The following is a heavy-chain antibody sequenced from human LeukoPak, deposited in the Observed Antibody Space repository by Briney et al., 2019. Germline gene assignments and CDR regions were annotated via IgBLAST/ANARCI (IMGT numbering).Heavy chain of an antibody. CDR3: ARPLVVRGVIENWFDP. CDR2: IDPSDSYT. J-gene: IGHJ5*02. V-gene: IGHV5-10-1*01. CDR1: GYSFTSYW. D-gene: IGHD3-10*01. Sequence: GESLRISCKGSGYSFTSYWMSWVRQMPGKGLGWMGRIDPSDSYTNYSPSFQGHVTISANKSISTAYLQWSSLKASDTAMYYCARPLVVRGVIENWFDPWGQGTLVTVSS.